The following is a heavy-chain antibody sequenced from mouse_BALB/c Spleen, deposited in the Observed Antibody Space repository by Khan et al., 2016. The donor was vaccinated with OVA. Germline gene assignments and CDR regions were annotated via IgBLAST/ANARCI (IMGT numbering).Heavy chain of an antibody. V-gene: IGHV3-2*02. D-gene: IGHD1-2*01. CDR2: LSYSGST. J-gene: IGHJ2*01. CDR1: GYSITSGYG. Sequence: EVQLQESGPGLVKPSQSLSLTCTVTGYSITSGYGWNWIRQFPGNKLEWMGYLSYSGSTYYNPFPKSRIFITRDTSKNQFFLQLNSVTTEDTATYYCARTARIKYWGQGTTLTVSS. CDR3: ARTARIKY.